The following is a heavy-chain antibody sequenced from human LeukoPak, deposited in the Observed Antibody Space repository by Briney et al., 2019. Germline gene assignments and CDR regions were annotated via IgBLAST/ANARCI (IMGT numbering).Heavy chain of an antibody. J-gene: IGHJ4*02. CDR2: INPNRGGT. Sequence: ASVKVSCKASGYTFTGYYMHWVRQAPGQGGEWMGWINPNRGGTNYAQKFQGRVTMTRDTSISTAYMELSRLRSDDTAVYYCARSTTVNYYFDYWGQGTLVTVSS. V-gene: IGHV1-2*02. D-gene: IGHD4-11*01. CDR1: GYTFTGYY. CDR3: ARSTTVNYYFDY.